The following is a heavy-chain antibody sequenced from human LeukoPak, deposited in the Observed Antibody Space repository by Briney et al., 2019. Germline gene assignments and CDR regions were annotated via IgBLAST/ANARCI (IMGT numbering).Heavy chain of an antibody. CDR3: ARDLTRYGDYIDY. Sequence: PGGSLRLSCAASGFTFSSYRMNWVRQAGGKGLEGVSSISSSSSYIYYADSVKGRFTISKDNAKNSLYLQMNSLRAEDTAVYYCARDLTRYGDYIDYWGQGTLVTVST. D-gene: IGHD4-17*01. J-gene: IGHJ4*02. CDR1: GFTFSSYR. CDR2: ISSSSSYI. V-gene: IGHV3-21*01.